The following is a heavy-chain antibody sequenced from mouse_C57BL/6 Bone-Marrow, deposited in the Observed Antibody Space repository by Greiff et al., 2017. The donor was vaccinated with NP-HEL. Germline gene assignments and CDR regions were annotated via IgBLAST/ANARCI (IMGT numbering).Heavy chain of an antibody. D-gene: IGHD1-1*01. CDR1: GFTFSSYA. Sequence: EVKLQESGEGLVKPGGSLKLSCAASGFTFSSYAMSWVRQTPEKRLEWVAYISSGGDYIYYADTVKGRFTISRDNARNTLYLQMSSLKSEDTAMYYCTRDSDYYGSSPSYWYFDVWGTGTTVTVSS. CDR2: ISSGGDYI. V-gene: IGHV5-9-1*02. CDR3: TRDSDYYGSSPSYWYFDV. J-gene: IGHJ1*03.